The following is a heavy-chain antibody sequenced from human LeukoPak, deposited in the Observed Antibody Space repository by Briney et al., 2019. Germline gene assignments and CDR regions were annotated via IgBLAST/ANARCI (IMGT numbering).Heavy chain of an antibody. J-gene: IGHJ4*02. Sequence: KAGGSLRLPCAASGFTFSSYSMNWVRQAPGKGLDWVSSISISSSYIYYADSVKGRFTISRDNAKSSLYLQMNSLRAEDTAVYYCARDYYDSSGYYYEYYFDYWGQGTLVTVSS. CDR2: ISISSSYI. CDR1: GFTFSSYS. D-gene: IGHD3-22*01. V-gene: IGHV3-21*01. CDR3: ARDYYDSSGYYYEYYFDY.